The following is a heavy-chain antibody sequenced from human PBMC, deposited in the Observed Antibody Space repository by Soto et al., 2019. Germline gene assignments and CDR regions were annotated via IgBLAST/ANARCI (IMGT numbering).Heavy chain of an antibody. J-gene: IGHJ6*02. CDR3: DRDTARGMDV. Sequence: PSETLSLTCTVFGGSISSGGYYWSWIRQPPGKGLEWIGYIYYSGSTYYNPSLKSRVTISVDTSKNQFSLKLSSVTAADTAVYYCDRDTARGMDVWGQGTTVTVSS. CDR1: GGSISSGGYY. CDR2: IYYSGST. V-gene: IGHV4-30-4*01. D-gene: IGHD5-18*01.